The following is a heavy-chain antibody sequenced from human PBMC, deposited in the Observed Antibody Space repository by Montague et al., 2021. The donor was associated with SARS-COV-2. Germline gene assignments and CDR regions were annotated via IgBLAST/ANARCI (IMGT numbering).Heavy chain of an antibody. D-gene: IGHD3-16*02. Sequence: SETLSLTCTVSGGSISSYYWSWIRQPAGKGLEWIGRIYTSGSTNYNPSLKSRVTMSVDTSKNQFPLKLSSVTAADTAVYYCARDLIVYDYVWGSYRPYGMDVWGQGTTVTVSS. V-gene: IGHV4-4*07. CDR2: IYTSGST. CDR3: ARDLIVYDYVWGSYRPYGMDV. J-gene: IGHJ6*02. CDR1: GGSISSYY.